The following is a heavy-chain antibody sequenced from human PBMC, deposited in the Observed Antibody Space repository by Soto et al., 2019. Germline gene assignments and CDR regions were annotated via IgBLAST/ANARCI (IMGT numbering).Heavy chain of an antibody. V-gene: IGHV4-59*01. J-gene: IGHJ4*02. Sequence: SETLSLTCSVSGGSISGSYWSWIRQSPGKGLEWLGYVYYTGSTNYSPSLRSRVSISVDTSKNEFSLRLSSVTAADPAVYFCARSVAVPGAHIDYWGQGTQVTVSS. CDR2: VYYTGST. CDR1: GGSISGSY. D-gene: IGHD6-13*01. CDR3: ARSVAVPGAHIDY.